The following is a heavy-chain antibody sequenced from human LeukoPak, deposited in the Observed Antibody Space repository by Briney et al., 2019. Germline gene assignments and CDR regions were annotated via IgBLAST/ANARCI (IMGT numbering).Heavy chain of an antibody. CDR1: GYTFTGYY. J-gene: IGHJ4*02. D-gene: IGHD6-19*01. Sequence: GASVKVSCKASGYTFTGYYMHWVRQAPGQGLEWMGWINPNSGGTNYAQKFQGWVTMTRDTSISTAYMELSRLRSDDTAVYYCARDLGRIAEAGTLAYWGQGTLVTVSS. CDR2: INPNSGGT. CDR3: ARDLGRIAEAGTLAY. V-gene: IGHV1-2*04.